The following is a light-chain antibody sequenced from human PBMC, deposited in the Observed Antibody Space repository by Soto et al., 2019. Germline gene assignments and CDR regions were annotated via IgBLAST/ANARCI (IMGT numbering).Light chain of an antibody. Sequence: QSVLTQPASVSGSPGQSITISFNGTSSDVGGYNYVSWYDQHPGKAPKLMLYEVSNRPSGVSNRFSGSNSVNTASLTLSGLEADDEADYYCSSYASRSTVRFCGGTKLTVL. CDR1: SSDVGGYNY. CDR3: SSYASRSTVR. J-gene: IGLJ2*01. V-gene: IGLV2-14*01. CDR2: EVS.